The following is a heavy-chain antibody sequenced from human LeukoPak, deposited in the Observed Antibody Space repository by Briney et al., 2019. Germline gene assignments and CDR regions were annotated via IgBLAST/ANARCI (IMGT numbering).Heavy chain of an antibody. CDR1: GFTLRRYS. CDR2: ISSSSSYI. D-gene: IGHD2-2*01. Sequence: GGALRVSCAASGFTLRRYSMKWGRPAPGEGVGGVSSISSSSSYIYYADSVKGRFTISRDNAKNSLYLQMNSLRAEDTAVYYCARDQSWEYQLPGYWGQGTLVTVSS. J-gene: IGHJ4*02. CDR3: ARDQSWEYQLPGY. V-gene: IGHV3-21*01.